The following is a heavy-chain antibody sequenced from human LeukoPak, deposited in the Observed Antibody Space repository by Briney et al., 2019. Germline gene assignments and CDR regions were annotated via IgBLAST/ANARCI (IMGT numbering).Heavy chain of an antibody. Sequence: SETLSLTCTVSGASISSYYWSWIRQPPGKGLEWIGYISYSGSPNYNPSLKSRVTISVDTSKKQFSLKLSSVTAADTAVYYCARRPDGTSHFDYWGQGTLVTVSS. CDR1: GASISSYY. CDR2: ISYSGSP. D-gene: IGHD6-6*01. J-gene: IGHJ4*02. V-gene: IGHV4-59*08. CDR3: ARRPDGTSHFDY.